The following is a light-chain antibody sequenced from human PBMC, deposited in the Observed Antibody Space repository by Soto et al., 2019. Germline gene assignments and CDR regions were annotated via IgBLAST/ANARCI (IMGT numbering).Light chain of an antibody. J-gene: IGKJ5*01. CDR1: QTIRSNY. V-gene: IGKV3-11*01. Sequence: EIVLTQSPGTVSLSPLERATLSFMASQTIRSNYLAWYPQKPGQAPRLLIYDVSNRASGIPARFSGSGSETDFTLTISSLEPEDFAVYYCQQRSDWPLTFGQGTRLEIK. CDR3: QQRSDWPLT. CDR2: DVS.